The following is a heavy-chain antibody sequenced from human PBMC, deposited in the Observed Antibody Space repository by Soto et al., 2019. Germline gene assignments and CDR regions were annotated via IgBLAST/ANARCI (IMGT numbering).Heavy chain of an antibody. CDR1: GFTFSSYG. J-gene: IGHJ4*02. CDR2: ISYDGSNK. D-gene: IGHD1-1*01. V-gene: IGHV3-30*18. CDR3: AKDWANWHDVARIFDY. Sequence: GGSLRLSCAASGFTFSSYGMHWVRQAPGKGLEWVAVISYDGSNKYYADSVKGRFTISRDNSKNTLYLQMNSLRAEDTAVYYCAKDWANWHDVARIFDYSGQAPLLTVSS.